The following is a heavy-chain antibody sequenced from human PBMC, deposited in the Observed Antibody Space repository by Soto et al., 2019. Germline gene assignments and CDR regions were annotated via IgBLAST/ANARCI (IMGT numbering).Heavy chain of an antibody. CDR2: ISATTNII. D-gene: IGHD1-1*01. Sequence: GGSLRLSCVASGFTFSDYTMTWVRQAPGKGLEWIAFISATTNIIYYADSVKGRFTISRDNSKNTLYLQMNSLRAEDTAVYYCAKVHQVLYNWNKLAFDYWGQGTLVTVSS. J-gene: IGHJ4*02. CDR1: GFTFSDYT. V-gene: IGHV3-48*01. CDR3: AKVHQVLYNWNKLAFDY.